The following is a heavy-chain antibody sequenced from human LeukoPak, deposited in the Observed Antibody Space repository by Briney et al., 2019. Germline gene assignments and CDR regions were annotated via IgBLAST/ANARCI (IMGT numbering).Heavy chain of an antibody. CDR2: ISAYNGNT. CDR3: ARSELRYFDWLLMNNWFDP. D-gene: IGHD3-9*01. Sequence: ASVKVSCKASVYTFTSYGISWVRQAPGQGLEWMGWISAYNGNTSYAQKLQGRVTMTTDTSTSTAYMELRSLRSDDTAVYYCARSELRYFDWLLMNNWFDPWGQGTLVTASS. CDR1: VYTFTSYG. J-gene: IGHJ5*02. V-gene: IGHV1-18*01.